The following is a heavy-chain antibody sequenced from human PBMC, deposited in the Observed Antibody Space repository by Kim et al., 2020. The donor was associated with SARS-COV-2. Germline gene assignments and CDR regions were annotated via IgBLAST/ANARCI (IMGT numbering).Heavy chain of an antibody. J-gene: IGHJ4*02. CDR2: ISWNSGSI. CDR1: GFTFDDYA. Sequence: GGSLRLSCAASGFTFDDYAMHWVRQAPGKGLEWVSGISWNSGSIGYADSVKGRFTISRDNAKNSLYLQMNSLRAEDTALYYCAKVSYGSGLYFDYWGQGT. V-gene: IGHV3-9*01. D-gene: IGHD3-10*01. CDR3: AKVSYGSGLYFDY.